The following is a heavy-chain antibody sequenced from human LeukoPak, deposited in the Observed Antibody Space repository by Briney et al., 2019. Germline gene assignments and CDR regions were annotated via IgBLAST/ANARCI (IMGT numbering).Heavy chain of an antibody. D-gene: IGHD2-15*01. J-gene: IGHJ4*02. CDR1: GYTFTGYY. CDR3: ARGAYCSGGSCLQPKRYDY. CDR2: INPNSGGA. V-gene: IGHV1-2*06. Sequence: ASVKVSCKASGYTFTGYYMHWVRQAPGQGLEWMGRINPNSGGANYAQKFQGRVTMTRDTSISTAYMELSRLRSDDTAVYYCARGAYCSGGSCLQPKRYDYWGQGTLVTVSS.